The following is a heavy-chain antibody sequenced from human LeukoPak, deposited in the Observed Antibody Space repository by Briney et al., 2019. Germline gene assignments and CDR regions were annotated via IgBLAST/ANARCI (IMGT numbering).Heavy chain of an antibody. J-gene: IGHJ3*02. CDR1: GFTFSSYA. CDR3: ARDRTPSGYPDSFDI. CDR2: IRGSGGST. D-gene: IGHD3-3*01. Sequence: GGSLRLSCAASGFTFSSYAMSWVRQAPGKGLEWVSAIRGSGGSTYYADSVKGRFTISRDNSKNTLYLQMSSLRAEDTTVYYCARDRTPSGYPDSFDIWGQGTMVTVSS. V-gene: IGHV3-23*01.